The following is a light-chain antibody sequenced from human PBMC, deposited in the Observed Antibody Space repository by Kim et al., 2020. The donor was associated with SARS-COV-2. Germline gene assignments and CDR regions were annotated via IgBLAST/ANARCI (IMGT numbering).Light chain of an antibody. CDR2: GAS. V-gene: IGKV3-15*01. J-gene: IGKJ1*01. Sequence: EVLMTQSPGPLSVSPGERATLSCRASQSIGSNLAWYQQKPGQAPRLVIYGASTRATGIPARFGGSGSGTEFTLTISSLQSEDFAVYYCQQYYFWPRWTFGQGTKVDIK. CDR3: QQYYFWPRWT. CDR1: QSIGSN.